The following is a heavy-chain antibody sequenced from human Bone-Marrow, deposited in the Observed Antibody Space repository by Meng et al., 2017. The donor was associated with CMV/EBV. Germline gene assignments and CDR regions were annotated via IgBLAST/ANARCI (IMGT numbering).Heavy chain of an antibody. V-gene: IGHV3-11*04. CDR3: ARAKSYGGSFIFDY. Sequence: GGSLRLSCAASRFSFSDYYMTWIRQAPGKGLEWLSYIHFSGSPKKYADSVKGRFTISRDNARNLLSLEMNNLRAEDTAVYYCARAKSYGGSFIFDYWGQGTLVTVSS. CDR2: IHFSGSPK. D-gene: IGHD1-26*01. J-gene: IGHJ4*02. CDR1: RFSFSDYY.